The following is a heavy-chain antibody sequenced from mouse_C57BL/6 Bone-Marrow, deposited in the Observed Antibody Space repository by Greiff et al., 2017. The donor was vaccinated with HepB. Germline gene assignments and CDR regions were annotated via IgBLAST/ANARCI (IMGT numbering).Heavy chain of an antibody. CDR3: ARGVPNWDDYAMDY. V-gene: IGHV1-55*01. CDR2: IYPGSGST. J-gene: IGHJ4*01. CDR1: GYTFTSYW. D-gene: IGHD4-1*02. Sequence: QVQLQQSGAELVKPGASVKMSCKASGYTFTSYWITWVKQRPGQGLEWIGDIYPGSGSTNYNEKFKSKATLTVDTSSSTAYMQLSSLTSEDSAVYYCARGVPNWDDYAMDYWGQGTSVTVSS.